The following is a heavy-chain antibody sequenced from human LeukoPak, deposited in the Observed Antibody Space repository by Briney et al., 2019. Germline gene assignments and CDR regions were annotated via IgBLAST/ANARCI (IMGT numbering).Heavy chain of an antibody. D-gene: IGHD1-26*01. CDR2: IKSKTDGETT. V-gene: IGHV3-15*01. Sequence: PGGSLRLSCAASGFTVGTNSMSWVRQAPGKGLEWVGRIKSKTDGETTDYAAPVKGRFTISRDDSKNTLYLQMNSLKTEDTAMYYCTTGGNYYEYGGQGTLVTVSS. J-gene: IGHJ4*02. CDR3: TTGGNYYEY. CDR1: GFTVGTNS.